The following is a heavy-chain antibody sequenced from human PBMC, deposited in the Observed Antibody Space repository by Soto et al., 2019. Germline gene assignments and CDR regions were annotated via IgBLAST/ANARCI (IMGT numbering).Heavy chain of an antibody. CDR2: IIPIFGTA. CDR1: GGTFSSYA. D-gene: IGHD3-22*01. V-gene: IGHV1-69*06. J-gene: IGHJ3*02. Sequence: QVQLVQSGAEVKKPGSSVKVSCKASGGTFSSYAISWVRQAPGQGLEWMGGIIPIFGTANYAQKFQGRVTITADKSTSTASMELSSLRSEDTAVYYCATTSSYYYDSSGYWGGAFDIWGQGTMVTVSS. CDR3: ATTSSYYYDSSGYWGGAFDI.